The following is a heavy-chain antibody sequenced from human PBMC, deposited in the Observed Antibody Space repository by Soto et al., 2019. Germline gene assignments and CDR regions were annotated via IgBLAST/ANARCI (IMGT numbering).Heavy chain of an antibody. CDR2: IYYIGST. V-gene: IGHV4-59*08. D-gene: IGHD3-9*01. J-gene: IGHJ4*02. CDR3: ARLEGLATISYYFDF. Sequence: PSETLSLTCTVSGGSISSYYWSWIRQPPGKGLEWIGCIYYIGSTNYNPSLKSRVTISVDKSKNQFSLKLSSVTAADTAVYYCARLEGLATISYYFDFWGQGTLVTVSS. CDR1: GGSISSYY.